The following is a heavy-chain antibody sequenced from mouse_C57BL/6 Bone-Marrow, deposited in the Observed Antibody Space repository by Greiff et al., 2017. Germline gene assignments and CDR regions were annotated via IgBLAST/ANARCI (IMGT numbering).Heavy chain of an antibody. CDR1: GFSLTSYG. CDR2: IWSGGST. J-gene: IGHJ1*03. V-gene: IGHV2-2*01. D-gene: IGHD1-1*01. Sequence: VQLQQSGPGLVQPSQSLSITCTVSGFSLTSYGVHWVRQSPGKGLEWLGVIWSGGSTDYNAAFISRLSISKDTSKSQVFFKMNSLQADDTAIYYCARMDYYGSSLYWYFDVWGTGTTVTVSS. CDR3: ARMDYYGSSLYWYFDV.